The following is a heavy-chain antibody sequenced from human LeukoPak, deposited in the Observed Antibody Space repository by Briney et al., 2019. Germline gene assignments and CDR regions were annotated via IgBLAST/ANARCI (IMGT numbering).Heavy chain of an antibody. D-gene: IGHD3-22*01. J-gene: IGHJ4*02. Sequence: PGGSLRLSCAASGFTFSDYYMSWIRQAPGKGLEWVSSISGSGNTIYYADSAMGRFTISRDNAKNSLYLLMNSLTAEDTAVYYCARDRSGGTYYYDSSGYSFWGQGTLATVSS. CDR1: GFTFSDYY. CDR2: ISGSGNTI. CDR3: ARDRSGGTYYYDSSGYSF. V-gene: IGHV3-11*01.